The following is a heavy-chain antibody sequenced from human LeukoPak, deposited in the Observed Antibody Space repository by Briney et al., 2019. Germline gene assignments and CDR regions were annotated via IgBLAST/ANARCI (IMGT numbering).Heavy chain of an antibody. J-gene: IGHJ4*02. D-gene: IGHD5-18*01. CDR1: GFTVSSNY. CDR2: IYSGGST. CDR3: ARDDRGYSYGFFY. Sequence: GGSLRLSCAASGFTVSSNYMSWVRQAPGKGLEWVSVIYSGGSTYYADSVKGRFTISRDNSKNTLYLQMNSLRAEDTAVYYCARDDRGYSYGFFYWGQGTLVTVSS. V-gene: IGHV3-66*01.